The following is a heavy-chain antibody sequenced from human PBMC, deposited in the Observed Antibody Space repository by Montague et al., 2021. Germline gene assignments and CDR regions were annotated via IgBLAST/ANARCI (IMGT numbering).Heavy chain of an antibody. CDR3: AAYYYGGGGRGS. Sequence: SETRPLTCSVSGDSVRCGIYHWGWIRQSPGKGLEWIGYICDGGSATYKTSLGSRVTMSLDTSSNQFSLNLRSATAADTAVYYCAAYYYGGGGRGSWGQGTLVTVSS. J-gene: IGHJ5*02. CDR1: GDSVRCGIYH. V-gene: IGHV4-61*01. CDR2: ICDGGSA. D-gene: IGHD3-22*01.